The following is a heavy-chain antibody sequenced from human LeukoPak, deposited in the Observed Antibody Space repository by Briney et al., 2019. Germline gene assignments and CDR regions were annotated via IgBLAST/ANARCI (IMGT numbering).Heavy chain of an antibody. D-gene: IGHD6-19*01. CDR3: AGERRSIVVAGFDY. CDR2: IYYSGST. Sequence: SETLSLTCTVSGRSVSSGSYEWGRLREPAGKGLEWIGYIYYSGSTNYHPSLRSRVTISVDTSKNHFSLKLSSVTAADTAVYYCAGERRSIVVAGFDYWGQGTLVTVSS. V-gene: IGHV4-61*03. J-gene: IGHJ4*02. CDR1: GRSVSSGSYE.